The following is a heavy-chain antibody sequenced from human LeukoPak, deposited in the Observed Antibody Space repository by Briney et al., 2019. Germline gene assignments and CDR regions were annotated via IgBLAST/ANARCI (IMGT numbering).Heavy chain of an antibody. Sequence: SETLSLTCTVSGGSISRYYWTWIRQPPGKGLEWIGWIYYSGNTNFNPSLKSRVTLSVDTSKNHFSLKLSSVTAADTAMYYYARELRYDNSDSGAFWGQGTVVTVSS. CDR1: GGSISRYY. V-gene: IGHV4-59*01. D-gene: IGHD3-22*01. CDR2: IYYSGNT. CDR3: ARELRYDNSDSGAF. J-gene: IGHJ3*01.